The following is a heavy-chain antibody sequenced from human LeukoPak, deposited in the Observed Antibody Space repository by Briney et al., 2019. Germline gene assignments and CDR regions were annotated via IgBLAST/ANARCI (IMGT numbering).Heavy chain of an antibody. CDR3: SRGSGWLSVH. V-gene: IGHV3-49*04. J-gene: IGHJ4*02. D-gene: IGHD6-19*01. CDR1: GFTLSSYW. Sequence: GGSLRLSCTASGFTLSSYWMSWVRQAPGKGLEWIGFISGGTTEYAASVKGRFTISRDDSTSIAYLQMNSLTTEDTAVYYCSRGSGWLSVHWGQGTLVTVSS. CDR2: ISGGTT.